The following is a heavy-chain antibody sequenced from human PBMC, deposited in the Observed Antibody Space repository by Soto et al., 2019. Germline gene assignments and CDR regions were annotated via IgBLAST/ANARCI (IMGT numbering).Heavy chain of an antibody. CDR2: ISYDGSNK. V-gene: IGHV3-30*03. J-gene: IGHJ4*02. D-gene: IGHD1-26*01. Sequence: QVQLVESGGGVVQPGRSLRLSCAASGFTFSSYGMHWVRQAPGKGLEWVAVISYDGSNKYYADSVKGRFTISRDNSKNPLYLQMNSLRAEDTAVYYWARSPYSVSYVAYFDYWGQGTLVTVSS. CDR3: ARSPYSVSYVAYFDY. CDR1: GFTFSSYG.